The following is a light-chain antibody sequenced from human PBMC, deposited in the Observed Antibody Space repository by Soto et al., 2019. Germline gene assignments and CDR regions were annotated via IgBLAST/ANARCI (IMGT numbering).Light chain of an antibody. J-gene: IGKJ4*01. CDR2: GAS. CDR1: QSVGSN. Sequence: EIVMTQSPATLSVSPGERATFSCRASQSVGSNVAWYQQKPGQAPRLLIFGASTRATGIPARFTGSGSGTDFTLTIASLQSEDFAFYYCQQHNDWLTFGGGTKVDIK. CDR3: QQHNDWLT. V-gene: IGKV3-15*01.